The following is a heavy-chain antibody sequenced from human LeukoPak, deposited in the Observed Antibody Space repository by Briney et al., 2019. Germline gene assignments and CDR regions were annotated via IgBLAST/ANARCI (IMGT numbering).Heavy chain of an antibody. D-gene: IGHD6-13*01. CDR3: ARDPGGIAAAGTYFDY. CDR2: IYHSGST. CDR1: GGSISSSNW. J-gene: IGHJ4*02. V-gene: IGHV4-4*02. Sequence: SGTLSLTCAVSGGSISSSNWWSWVRQPPGKGLEWIGEIYHSGSTNYNPSLKSRVTISVDTSKNQFSLKLSSVTAADTAVYYCARDPGGIAAAGTYFDYWGQGTLVTVSS.